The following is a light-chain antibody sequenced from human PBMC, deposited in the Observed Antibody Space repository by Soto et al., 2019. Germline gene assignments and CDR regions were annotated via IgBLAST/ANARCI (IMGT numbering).Light chain of an antibody. CDR2: EVS. CDR3: CSYAGSRTYV. CDR1: SSDVGSYHL. Sequence: QSALTQPASVSGSPGQSITISCTGTSSDVGSYHLVSWYQQHPGKAPKLMIYEVSKRPSGVSNRFSGSMSGNTASLTISGLQAEDEADYFCCSYAGSRTYVFGTGTKLTVL. J-gene: IGLJ1*01. V-gene: IGLV2-23*02.